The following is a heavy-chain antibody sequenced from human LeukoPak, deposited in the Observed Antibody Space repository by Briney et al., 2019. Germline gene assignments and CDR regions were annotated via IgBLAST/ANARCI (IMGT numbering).Heavy chain of an antibody. J-gene: IGHJ6*04. CDR3: AKSNGYGLVDV. CDR2: IFYSGST. Sequence: SETLSLTCAVSGGSISTSSYYWGWVRQPPGKGLEWIGNIFYSGSTYYSPSLKSRVTISLDTSRNQFSLKLNSVTAADTAVYYCAKSNGYGLVDVWGKGTTVTVSS. CDR1: GGSISTSSYY. V-gene: IGHV4-39*07. D-gene: IGHD3-10*01.